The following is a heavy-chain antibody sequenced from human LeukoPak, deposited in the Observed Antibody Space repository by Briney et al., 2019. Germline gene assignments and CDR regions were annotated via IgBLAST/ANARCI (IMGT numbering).Heavy chain of an antibody. Sequence: GGSLRLSCAASGFTFRGYGMHWVRQTPGKGLEWVSAIETDGSATTYADSVEGRFSISRDSAKNILYLQMNSLRVEDTAVYYCARGGGYRLDYWGQGTLVTVSS. CDR1: GFTFRGYG. D-gene: IGHD6-25*01. J-gene: IGHJ4*02. V-gene: IGHV3-74*01. CDR2: IETDGSAT. CDR3: ARGGGYRLDY.